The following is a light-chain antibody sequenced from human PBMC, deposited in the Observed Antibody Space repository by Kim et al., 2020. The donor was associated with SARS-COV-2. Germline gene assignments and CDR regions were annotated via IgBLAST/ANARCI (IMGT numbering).Light chain of an antibody. Sequence: GQSVTISCTGTSSDIVGYNYVSWYQQYPGKTPKILISDVSRRPSGVPDRFSGSKSGNTASLTVSGLQAEDEADYYCTSYGGSNNLVFGGGTKLTVL. J-gene: IGLJ2*01. CDR1: SSDIVGYNY. CDR2: DVS. CDR3: TSYGGSNNLV. V-gene: IGLV2-8*01.